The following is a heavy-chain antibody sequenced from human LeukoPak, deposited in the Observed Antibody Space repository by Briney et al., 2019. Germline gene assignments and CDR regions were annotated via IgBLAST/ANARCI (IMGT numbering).Heavy chain of an antibody. CDR1: GGSISSSSYY. V-gene: IGHV4-39*01. D-gene: IGHD3-3*01. CDR2: IYYSGST. Sequence: SETLSLTCTVSGGSISSSSYYWGWIRQPPGKGLEWIGSIYYSGSTYYNPSLKSRVTISVDTSKNQFSLKLSSVTAADTAVYYCARQISDYYYYYIDVWGKGTTVTVSS. J-gene: IGHJ6*03. CDR3: ARQISDYYYYYIDV.